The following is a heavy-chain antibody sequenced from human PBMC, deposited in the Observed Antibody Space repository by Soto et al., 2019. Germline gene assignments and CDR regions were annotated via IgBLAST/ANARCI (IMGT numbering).Heavy chain of an antibody. J-gene: IGHJ5*02. V-gene: IGHV4-31*03. CDR3: ARGRGGGVVAATGIDP. D-gene: IGHD2-15*01. CDR2: IYYSGST. CDR1: GGSISSGGYY. Sequence: PSETLSLTCTVSGGSISSGGYYWSWIRQHPGKGLEWIGYIYYSGSTYYNPSLKSRVTISVDTSKNQFSLKLSSVTAADTAVYYCARGRGGGVVAATGIDPWGQGTLVTVPQ.